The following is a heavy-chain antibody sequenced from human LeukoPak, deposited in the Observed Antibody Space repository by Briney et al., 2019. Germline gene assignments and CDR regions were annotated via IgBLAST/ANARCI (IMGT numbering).Heavy chain of an antibody. CDR1: GFTFSSYA. V-gene: IGHV3-64*01. CDR3: ARAGDGYNYKSPYFDY. Sequence: GGSLRLSCAASGFTFSSYAMHCVRQAPGKGLEYVSAISSNGGSTYYANSVKGRFTISRDNSKNTLYLQMGSLRAEDMAVYYCARAGDGYNYKSPYFDYWGQGTLVTVSS. J-gene: IGHJ4*02. D-gene: IGHD5-24*01. CDR2: ISSNGGST.